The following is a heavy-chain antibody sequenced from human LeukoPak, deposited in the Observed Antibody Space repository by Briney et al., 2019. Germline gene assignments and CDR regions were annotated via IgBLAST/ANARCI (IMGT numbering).Heavy chain of an antibody. CDR3: AREEGFDY. J-gene: IGHJ4*02. V-gene: IGHV3-48*01. CDR2: ISSTSNTI. Sequence: PGGSLTLSCAASGFTFSSYNMNGVRQAPGKGLEWVSLISSTSNTIYYADSVKGRFTISRDNAKNSLYLQMNSLRAEDTAAYYCAREEGFDYWGQGTLVTVSS. CDR1: GFTFSSYN.